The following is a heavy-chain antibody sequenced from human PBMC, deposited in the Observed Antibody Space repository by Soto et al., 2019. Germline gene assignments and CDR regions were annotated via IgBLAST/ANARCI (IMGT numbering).Heavy chain of an antibody. CDR3: ARVEQQLMSYFDY. CDR1: GGSLSGYY. V-gene: IGHV4-34*01. Sequence: SETLSLTCAVYGGSLSGYYWSWIRQPPGKGLEWIGEINHSGSTNYNPSLKSRVTISVDTSKNQFSLKLSSVTAADTAVYYCARVEQQLMSYFDYWGQGTLVTVSS. CDR2: INHSGST. J-gene: IGHJ4*02. D-gene: IGHD6-13*01.